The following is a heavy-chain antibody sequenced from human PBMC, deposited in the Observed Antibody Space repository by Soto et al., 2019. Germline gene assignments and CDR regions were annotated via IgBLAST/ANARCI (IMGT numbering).Heavy chain of an antibody. Sequence: QLQLQESGPGLVKPSETLSLTCTVSGGSISSSSYYWGWIRQPPGKGLEWIGSIYYSGSTYYNPSLKSRVTISVDPSKNQFSLTLSSVTAADTAVYYCARRSEYYGSGSYYSYWGQGTLVTVSS. CDR3: ARRSEYYGSGSYYSY. D-gene: IGHD3-10*01. CDR2: IYYSGST. V-gene: IGHV4-39*01. CDR1: GGSISSSSYY. J-gene: IGHJ4*02.